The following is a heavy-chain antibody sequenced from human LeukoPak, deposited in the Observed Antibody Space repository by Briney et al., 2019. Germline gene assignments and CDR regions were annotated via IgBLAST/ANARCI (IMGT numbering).Heavy chain of an antibody. D-gene: IGHD1-1*01. CDR2: ISVGSDAT. CDR1: GLTLSNYN. Sequence: GGSLRLSCAASGLTLSNYNMNWVRQAPGKGPEWISYISVGSDATYYADAVRGRFTISRDTAKNSLILQMNSLRAGDTALYFCARLSGTGYFDLWGQGTLVTVSS. J-gene: IGHJ4*02. CDR3: ARLSGTGYFDL. V-gene: IGHV3-48*04.